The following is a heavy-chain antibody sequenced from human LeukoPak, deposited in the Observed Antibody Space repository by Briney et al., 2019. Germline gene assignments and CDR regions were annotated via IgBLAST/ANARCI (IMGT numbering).Heavy chain of an antibody. CDR1: GSSISSSRYY. J-gene: IGHJ5*02. Sequence: SETLSLTCTVSGSSISSSRYYWGWIRQPPGKGLEWIVTIYYSGNTYYNPSLKSRVTISVDTSKNQFSLKLSSVTAADTAVYYCARPKGIAAAGATNWFDPWGQGTLVTVSS. CDR3: ARPKGIAAAGATNWFDP. CDR2: IYYSGNT. D-gene: IGHD6-13*01. V-gene: IGHV4-39*01.